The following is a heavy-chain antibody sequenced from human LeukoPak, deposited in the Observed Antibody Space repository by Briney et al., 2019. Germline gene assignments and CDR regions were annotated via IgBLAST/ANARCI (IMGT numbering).Heavy chain of an antibody. CDR2: IYSGGST. V-gene: IGHV3-53*01. CDR1: GFTVSSNY. Sequence: GGSLRLSCAASGFTVSSNYMSWVRQAPGKGLEWVSVIYSGGSTYYADSVKGRFTISRDNSKNTLYPQMNSLRAEDTAVYYCAAPTPDYDAFDIWGQGTMVTVSS. D-gene: IGHD4-11*01. CDR3: AAPTPDYDAFDI. J-gene: IGHJ3*02.